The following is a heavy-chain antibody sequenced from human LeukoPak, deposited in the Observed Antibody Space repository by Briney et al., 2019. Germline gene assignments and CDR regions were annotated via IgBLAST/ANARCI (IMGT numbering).Heavy chain of an antibody. CDR2: ITTSSSQI. V-gene: IGHV3-21*01. CDR1: GFTFSTYA. Sequence: GGSLRLSCAASGFTFSTYAMNWVRRAPGKGLEWVSSITTSSSQIYYADSVKGRFTISRDNTKNSLYLQMNSLRAEDMAVYYCARGYCGGDCYGDWGQGTLVTVSS. J-gene: IGHJ1*01. D-gene: IGHD2-21*02. CDR3: ARGYCGGDCYGD.